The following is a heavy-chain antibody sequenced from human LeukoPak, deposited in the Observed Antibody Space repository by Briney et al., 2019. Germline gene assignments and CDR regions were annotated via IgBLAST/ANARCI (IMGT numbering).Heavy chain of an antibody. J-gene: IGHJ4*02. CDR3: AKDRAARRASSLDY. V-gene: IGHV3-30*18. D-gene: IGHD6-6*01. Sequence: PGGSLRLSCAASGFTFSNAWMSWVRQAPGKGLEWVAVISYDGSNKYYADSVKGRFTISRDNSKNTLYLQMNSLRAEDTAVYYCAKDRAARRASSLDYWGQGTLVTVS. CDR1: GFTFSNAW. CDR2: ISYDGSNK.